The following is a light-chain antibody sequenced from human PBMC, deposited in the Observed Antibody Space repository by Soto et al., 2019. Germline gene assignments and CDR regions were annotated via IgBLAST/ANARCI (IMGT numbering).Light chain of an antibody. J-gene: IGKJ5*01. CDR3: HQYNDWPPIT. CDR1: QGINNF. V-gene: IGKV1-27*01. Sequence: DIQMTQSPSSLSASIGDRVTITCRASQGINNFLAWYQQRPGRAPQLLIYAASDLHSGVPSRFSGSGSGTEFTLTISRLQSEDFAVSSCHQYNDWPPITFGQGTRLEIK. CDR2: AAS.